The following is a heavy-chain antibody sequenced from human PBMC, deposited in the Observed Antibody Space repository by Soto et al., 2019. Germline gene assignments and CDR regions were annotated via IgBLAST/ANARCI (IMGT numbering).Heavy chain of an antibody. D-gene: IGHD3-22*01. V-gene: IGHV3-53*01. Sequence: GVSLRLSCAASGFTVSSNYMSWVRQAPGKGLEWVSVIYSGGSTYYADSVKGRFTISRDNSKNTLYLQMNSLRAEDTAVYYCARDSSGYYYYYYMDVWGKGTTVTVSS. CDR2: IYSGGST. CDR1: GFTVSSNY. CDR3: ARDSSGYYYYYYMDV. J-gene: IGHJ6*03.